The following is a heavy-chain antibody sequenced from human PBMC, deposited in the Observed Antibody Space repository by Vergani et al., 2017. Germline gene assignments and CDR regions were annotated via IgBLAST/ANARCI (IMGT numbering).Heavy chain of an antibody. V-gene: IGHV3-21*01. J-gene: IGHJ6*02. D-gene: IGHD3-3*01. Sequence: EVQLVESGGGLVKPGGSLRLSCAASGFTFNSYSMNWVRPAPGKGLGWVSSISSSSSYIYYADSVKGRFTISRDNAKNSLYLQMNSLRAEDTAVYYCARVLEAASSQTPMDVWGQGTTVTVSS. CDR1: GFTFNSYS. CDR2: ISSSSSYI. CDR3: ARVLEAASSQTPMDV.